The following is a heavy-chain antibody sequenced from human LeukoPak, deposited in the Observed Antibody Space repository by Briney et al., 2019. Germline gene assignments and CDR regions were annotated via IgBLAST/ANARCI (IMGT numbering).Heavy chain of an antibody. CDR1: GFTFSSYN. CDR3: AGHRSTNSYAEYFFDY. J-gene: IGHJ4*02. CDR2: ISSASSYI. V-gene: IGHV3-21*06. Sequence: GGSLRLSCAGSGFTFSSYNMNWVRQAPGKGLEWVSSISSASSYIYYADSVKGRFTISRDNAKNSLYLQMNSLRAEDTAVYYCAGHRSTNSYAEYFFDYWGQGTLVSVSS. D-gene: IGHD5-18*01.